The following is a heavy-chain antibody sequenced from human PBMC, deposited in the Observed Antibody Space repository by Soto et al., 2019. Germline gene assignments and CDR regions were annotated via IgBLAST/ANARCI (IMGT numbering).Heavy chain of an antibody. V-gene: IGHV3-48*02. J-gene: IGHJ4*02. Sequence: QLVESGGGLGQPGGSLRLSCAASGFTFGDYGFNWVRQAPGKGLEWVSYISSSSSAIFYADPVKGRFTISRDNAKNSLYLQMDSLRDEDTAMYYCARDLKDGNNWSPFDYWGQGTLVTVSS. CDR1: GFTFGDYG. CDR2: ISSSSSAI. CDR3: ARDLKDGNNWSPFDY.